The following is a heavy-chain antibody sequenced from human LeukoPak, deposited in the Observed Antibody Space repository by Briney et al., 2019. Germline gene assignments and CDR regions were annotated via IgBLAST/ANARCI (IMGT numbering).Heavy chain of an antibody. CDR2: INHSGST. D-gene: IGHD3-22*01. CDR1: GGSFSGYY. J-gene: IGHJ4*02. V-gene: IGHV4-34*01. Sequence: SETLSLTCAVYGGSFSGYYWSWIRQPPGKGLEWIGEINHSGSTNYNPSLKSRVTISVDTSKNQFSLKLSSVTAADTAVYYCARIRGTYYYDSSTHLFYFDYWGQGTLVTASS. CDR3: ARIRGTYYYDSSTHLFYFDY.